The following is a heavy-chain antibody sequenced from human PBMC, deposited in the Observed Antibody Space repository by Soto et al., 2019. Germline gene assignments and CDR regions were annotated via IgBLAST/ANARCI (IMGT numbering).Heavy chain of an antibody. CDR3: ARGSQLSPTVNAIFGVVIPLDY. V-gene: IGHV3-33*01. Sequence: GGSLRLSCAASGFTFSSYGMHWVRQAPGKGLEGVAVIWYDGSNKYYADSVKGRFTISRDNSKNTLYLQMNSLRAEDTAVYYCARGSQLSPTVNAIFGVVIPLDYWGQGTLVTVS. CDR1: GFTFSSYG. D-gene: IGHD3-3*01. CDR2: IWYDGSNK. J-gene: IGHJ4*02.